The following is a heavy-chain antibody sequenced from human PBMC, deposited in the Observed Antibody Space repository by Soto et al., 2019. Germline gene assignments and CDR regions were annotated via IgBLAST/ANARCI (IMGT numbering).Heavy chain of an antibody. V-gene: IGHV4-38-2*01. CDR2: IYHSGST. D-gene: IGHD5-18*01. CDR3: ARAGGGVGAMVNRYFDY. CDR1: GYSISSGYY. Sequence: PSETLSLTCAVSGYSISSGYYWGWIRQPPGKGLEWIVSIYHSGSTYYNPSITSRVTISVETSKNQSSLKLSSGTAADTAVYYCARAGGGVGAMVNRYFDYWGQGTIVTVSS. J-gene: IGHJ4*02.